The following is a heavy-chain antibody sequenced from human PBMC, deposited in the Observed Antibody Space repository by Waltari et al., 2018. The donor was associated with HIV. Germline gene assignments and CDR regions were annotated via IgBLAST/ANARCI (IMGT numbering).Heavy chain of an antibody. CDR3: AKVGLYFGDYFDS. CDR1: GFTFSSYA. Sequence: DVQLLESGGGLVEPGGSLRISCAASGFTFSSYAMNWVRQAPGKGLEWVSTINGGGHTTYYADSVEGRFTTSRDDSKNTLSLQMSSLRAEDTAIYYCAKVGLYFGDYFDSWGQGTLVAVSS. CDR2: INGGGHTT. J-gene: IGHJ4*02. V-gene: IGHV3-23*01. D-gene: IGHD4-17*01.